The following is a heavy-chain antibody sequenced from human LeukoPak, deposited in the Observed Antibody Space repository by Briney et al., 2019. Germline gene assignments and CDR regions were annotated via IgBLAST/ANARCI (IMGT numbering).Heavy chain of an antibody. D-gene: IGHD4/OR15-4a*01. Sequence: PSETLSLTCIVSGDSMNNYYWSWIRQPPGKGLEWIGYIYYNNGSAYYNPSLKSRVAISVETSKKQFSLRLNSVTAADTAVYYCARHPSAKPYFDYWGQGNLATVSS. CDR2: IYYNNGSA. J-gene: IGHJ4*02. V-gene: IGHV4-59*08. CDR3: ARHPSAKPYFDY. CDR1: GDSMNNYY.